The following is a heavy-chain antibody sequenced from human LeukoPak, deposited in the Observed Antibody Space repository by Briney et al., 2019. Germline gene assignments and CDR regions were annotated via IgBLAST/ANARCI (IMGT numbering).Heavy chain of an antibody. CDR3: ARESPNWGYDY. CDR1: GGSISSYY. V-gene: IGHV4-59*12. CDR2: IYHSGST. J-gene: IGHJ4*02. D-gene: IGHD7-27*01. Sequence: SETLSLTCTVSGGSISSYYWSWIRQPPGKGLEWIGYIYHSGSTYYNPSLKSRVTISVDRSKNQFSLKLSSVTAADTAVYYCARESPNWGYDYWGQGTLVTVSS.